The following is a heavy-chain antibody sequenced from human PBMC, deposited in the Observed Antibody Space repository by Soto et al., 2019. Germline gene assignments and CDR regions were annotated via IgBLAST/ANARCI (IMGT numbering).Heavy chain of an antibody. J-gene: IGHJ5*02. Sequence: GASVKVSCKASGGTFSSYAISWVRQAPGQGLEWMGGIIPIFGTANYAQKFQGRVTITADESTSTAYMELSSLRSEDTAVYYCARSNYYDSSGDSWFDPWGQGTLVTVS. CDR3: ARSNYYDSSGDSWFDP. CDR2: IIPIFGTA. CDR1: GGTFSSYA. D-gene: IGHD3-22*01. V-gene: IGHV1-69*13.